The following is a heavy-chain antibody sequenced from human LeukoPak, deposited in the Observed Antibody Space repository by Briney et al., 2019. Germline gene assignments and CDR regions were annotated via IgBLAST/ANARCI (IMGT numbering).Heavy chain of an antibody. CDR2: ISSNGGST. CDR1: GFTFSSYA. Sequence: GGSLRLSCAASGFTFSSYAMHWVRRAPGQGLEYVSAISSNGGSTYYANSVKGRFTISRDNSKSTLYLQMGSLRIEDMAVYYCASSPPTGTTWYFDLWGRGTLVTVSS. J-gene: IGHJ2*01. CDR3: ASSPPTGTTWYFDL. V-gene: IGHV3-64*01. D-gene: IGHD1-7*01.